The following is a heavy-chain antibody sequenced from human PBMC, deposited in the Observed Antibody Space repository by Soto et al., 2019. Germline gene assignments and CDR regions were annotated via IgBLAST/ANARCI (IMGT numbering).Heavy chain of an antibody. CDR3: ARSEDTAMAYDAFDI. CDR1: GGTFSSYA. V-gene: IGHV1-69*13. Sequence: SVKVSCKASGGTFSSYAISWVRQAPGQGLEWMGGIIPIFGTANYAQKFQGRVTVTADESTSTAYMELSSLRSEDTAVYYCARSEDTAMAYDAFDIWGQGTMVTVSS. J-gene: IGHJ3*02. D-gene: IGHD5-18*01. CDR2: IIPIFGTA.